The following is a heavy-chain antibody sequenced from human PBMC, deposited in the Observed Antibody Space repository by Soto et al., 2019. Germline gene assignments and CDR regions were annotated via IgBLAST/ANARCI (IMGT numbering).Heavy chain of an antibody. Sequence: QVQLQQWGAGLLKPSETLSLTCTVYGGSFSGYYWSWIRQPPGKGLEWIGEINHSGSTNYNPSLKSRVTISVDTSKNQFSLKLSSVTAADTAVYYCARGRSNIVVVVAATHYYGMDVWGQGTTVTVSS. D-gene: IGHD2-15*01. J-gene: IGHJ6*02. CDR2: INHSGST. CDR1: GGSFSGYY. CDR3: ARGRSNIVVVVAATHYYGMDV. V-gene: IGHV4-34*01.